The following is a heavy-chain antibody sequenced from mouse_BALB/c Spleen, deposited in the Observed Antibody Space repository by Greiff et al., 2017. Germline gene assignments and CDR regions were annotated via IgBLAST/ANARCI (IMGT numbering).Heavy chain of an antibody. J-gene: IGHJ4*01. CDR1: GFTFSSYT. D-gene: IGHD1-1*01. CDR3: TRAITTVVAPYAMDY. CDR2: ISSGGSYT. Sequence: EVKLVESGGGLVKPGGSLKLSCAASGFTFSSYTMSWVRQTPEKRLEWVATISSGGSYTYYPDSVKGRFTISRDNAKNTLYLQMSSLKSEDTAMYYCTRAITTVVAPYAMDYWGQGTSVTVSS. V-gene: IGHV5-6-4*01.